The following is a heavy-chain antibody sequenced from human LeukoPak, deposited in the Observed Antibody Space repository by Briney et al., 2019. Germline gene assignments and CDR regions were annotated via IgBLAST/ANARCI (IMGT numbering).Heavy chain of an antibody. Sequence: PGGSLRLSCAASGFNFGTYPMGSVRQAPGKGLEWVSTIGATDSSKYYRDSVKGRFTISRDNFKNMLYLQMNSLRGEDTAVYYCAKETIGDFDYWGQGSLVTVSS. J-gene: IGHJ4*02. CDR2: IGATDSSK. D-gene: IGHD3-3*01. CDR3: AKETIGDFDY. CDR1: GFNFGTYP. V-gene: IGHV3-23*02.